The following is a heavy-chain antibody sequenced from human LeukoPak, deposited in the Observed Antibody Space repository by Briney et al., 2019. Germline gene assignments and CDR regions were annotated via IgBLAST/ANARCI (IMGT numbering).Heavy chain of an antibody. J-gene: IGHJ4*02. CDR3: ARDDFPVITTRDLSY. CDR1: GYTFTSYG. D-gene: IGHD3-22*01. Sequence: ASVKVSCKASGYTFTSYGISWVRQAPGQGLEWMGWISAYNGNTNYAQKLQGRVTMTTDTSTSSAYMELRSLRSDDTAVYYCARDDFPVITTRDLSYWGQGTLVTVSS. V-gene: IGHV1-18*01. CDR2: ISAYNGNT.